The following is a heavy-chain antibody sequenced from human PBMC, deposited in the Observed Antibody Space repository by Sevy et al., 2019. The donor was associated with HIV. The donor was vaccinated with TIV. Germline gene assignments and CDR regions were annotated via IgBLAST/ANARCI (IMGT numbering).Heavy chain of an antibody. CDR2: IYYSGST. CDR1: GGSISSYY. CDR3: ARGTTTVGLDY. J-gene: IGHJ4*02. Sequence: SETLSLTCTVSGGSISSYYWSWIRQPPGKGPEWIGYIYYSGSTNYNPSLKSRVTISVDTSKNQFSLKLSSVTAADTAVYYCARGTTTVGLDYWGQGTLVTVSS. V-gene: IGHV4-59*01. D-gene: IGHD4-17*01.